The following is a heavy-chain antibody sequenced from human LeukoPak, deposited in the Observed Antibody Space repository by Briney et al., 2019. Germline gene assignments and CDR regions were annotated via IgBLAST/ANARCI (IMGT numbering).Heavy chain of an antibody. CDR2: IYYSGSN. CDR3: ARFGGSPGIGAFDI. J-gene: IGHJ3*02. CDR1: GGSISLYY. Sequence: SETLSLTCTVSGGSISLYYWSWIRQPPGKGLEWIGYIYYSGSNKYNPSLKNRITISVDTSKNQLSLRLSSVTAVDTAVYYCARFGGSPGIGAFDIWGQGTMVTVSS. V-gene: IGHV4-59*01. D-gene: IGHD1-26*01.